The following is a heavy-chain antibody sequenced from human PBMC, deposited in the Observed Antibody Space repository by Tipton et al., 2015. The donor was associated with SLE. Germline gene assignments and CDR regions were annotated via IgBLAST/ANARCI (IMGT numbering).Heavy chain of an antibody. J-gene: IGHJ6*03. V-gene: IGHV4-61*02. CDR2: IYTSGTT. CDR1: GYSISSGSYY. D-gene: IGHD2-15*01. Sequence: TLSLTCTVSGYSISSGSYYWTWIRQPAGKGLEWIGRIYTSGTTNYNPSLRSRVTMSVDTSKNQFSLRLSSVTAADTAVYYCRGTPYYQYYMDVWGKGTTVTVS. CDR3: RGTPYYQYYMDV.